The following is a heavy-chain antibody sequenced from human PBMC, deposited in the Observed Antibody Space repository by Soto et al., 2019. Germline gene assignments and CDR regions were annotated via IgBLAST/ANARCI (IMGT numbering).Heavy chain of an antibody. CDR3: AKERGYNYGYDAMDV. Sequence: EVQLLESGGGLVQPGGSLRLSCAASGFTFSSYAMSWVRQAPGKGLEWVSGIGGSGGSTYYADSVKGRFTISRDNSKNTLYLQTNSLRAEDTAVYYCAKERGYNYGYDAMDVWGQGTTVTVSS. V-gene: IGHV3-23*01. J-gene: IGHJ6*02. CDR1: GFTFSSYA. CDR2: IGGSGGST. D-gene: IGHD5-18*01.